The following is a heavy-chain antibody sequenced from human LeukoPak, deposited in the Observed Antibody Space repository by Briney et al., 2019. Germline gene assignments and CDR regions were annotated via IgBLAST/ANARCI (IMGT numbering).Heavy chain of an antibody. J-gene: IGHJ4*02. D-gene: IGHD4-11*01. CDR3: ARVATVTSYFDY. V-gene: IGHV1-18*01. CDR1: GYTFTSNG. Sequence: GASVKVSCKTSGYTFTSNGISWVRQAPGQGLEWMGWISGYNGNTNYVQNLQGRVTMTTDTSTSTAYMELRSLRSDDTAVYYCARVATVTSYFDYWGQGTLVTVSS. CDR2: ISGYNGNT.